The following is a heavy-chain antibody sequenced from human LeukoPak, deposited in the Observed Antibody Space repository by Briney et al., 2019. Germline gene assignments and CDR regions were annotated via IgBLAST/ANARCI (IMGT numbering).Heavy chain of an antibody. D-gene: IGHD6-13*01. CDR3: ARAYTSSHDAFDI. CDR2: LNPSGTST. V-gene: IGHV1-46*01. CDR1: GYTFTSYD. J-gene: IGHJ3*02. Sequence: ASVKVSCKASGYTFTSYDINWVRQAPGQGLEWMGMLNPSGTSTRYAQKFQGRVTMTRDTSTSTVYMELSSLRSEDTAFYYCARAYTSSHDAFDIWGQGTLVTVSS.